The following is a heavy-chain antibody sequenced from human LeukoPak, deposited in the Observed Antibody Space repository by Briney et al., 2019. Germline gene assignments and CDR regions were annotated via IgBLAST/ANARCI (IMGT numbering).Heavy chain of an antibody. J-gene: IGHJ6*02. V-gene: IGHV3-49*04. CDR3: ARGPIQLWIHNAMDV. CDR2: IRSKAYRATT. CDR1: GFIFGDHA. D-gene: IGHD5-24*01. Sequence: GGSLRLSCIGSGFIFGDHAMSWVRQAPGRGLEWVGFIRSKAYRATTEYAASVKGRFTISRDDSASIAYLQMNSLRTEDTAVYYCARGPIQLWIHNAMDVWGQGTTVTVSS.